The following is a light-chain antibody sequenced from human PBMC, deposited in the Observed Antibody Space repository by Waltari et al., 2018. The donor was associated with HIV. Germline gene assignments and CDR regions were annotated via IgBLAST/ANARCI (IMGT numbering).Light chain of an antibody. CDR1: QSISSW. J-gene: IGKJ4*01. Sequence: DIQMTQSPSTLSASVGDRVTITCRASQSISSWLAWYQQKPGKAPKLLIYKASSLESGVPSRFSGSGSGTEFTLTISSLQPDDFATYYCRQHNSYPLTFGGGTKVGIK. V-gene: IGKV1-5*03. CDR3: RQHNSYPLT. CDR2: KAS.